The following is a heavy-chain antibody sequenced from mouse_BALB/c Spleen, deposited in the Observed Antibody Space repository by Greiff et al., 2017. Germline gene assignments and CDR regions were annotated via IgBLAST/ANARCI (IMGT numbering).Heavy chain of an antibody. Sequence: QVQLQESGPGLVAPSQSLSITCTVSGFSLTSYGVHWVRQPPGKGLEWLGVIWAGGSTNYNSALMSRLSISKDNSKSQVFLKMNSLQTDDTAMYYCAREKSSYDWYFDVWGAGTTVTVSS. D-gene: IGHD1-1*01. J-gene: IGHJ1*01. CDR2: IWAGGST. CDR3: AREKSSYDWYFDV. V-gene: IGHV2-9*02. CDR1: GFSLTSYG.